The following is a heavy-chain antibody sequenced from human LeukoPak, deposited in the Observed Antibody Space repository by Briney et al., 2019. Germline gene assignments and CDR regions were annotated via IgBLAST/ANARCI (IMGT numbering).Heavy chain of an antibody. J-gene: IGHJ4*02. CDR2: ISGSAENT. CDR3: ARAPRKFRGIVVTPLYYFDY. V-gene: IGHV3-23*01. D-gene: IGHD3-10*01. CDR1: GFTFTNYA. Sequence: GGSLRLSCATSGFTFTNYAMTWVRQAPGKGLEWVSTISGSAENTYYADSVKGRFTISRDNSKNTLYLQMNSLRAEDTAIYYCARAPRKFRGIVVTPLYYFDYWGQGALVTVSS.